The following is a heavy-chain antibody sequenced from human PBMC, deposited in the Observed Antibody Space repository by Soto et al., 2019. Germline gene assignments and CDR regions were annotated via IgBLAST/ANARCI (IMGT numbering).Heavy chain of an antibody. CDR3: AKNLPEAGRFDY. CDR1: GYSITRSTYF. J-gene: IGHJ4*02. V-gene: IGHV4-39*01. D-gene: IGHD6-6*01. CDR2: IYYSGRT. Sequence: QLQLQESGPGLVKPSETLSLTCSLSGYSITRSTYFWAWIRQSPGQGLEWDVSIYYSGRTHYNPSLTSRVTISVDRSKTQFSLKMISVTDSDTAGYYCAKNLPEAGRFDYWGPGTLVAVSS.